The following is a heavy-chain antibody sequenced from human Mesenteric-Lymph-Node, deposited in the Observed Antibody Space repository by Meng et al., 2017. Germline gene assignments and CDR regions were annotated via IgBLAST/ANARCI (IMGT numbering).Heavy chain of an antibody. CDR1: GGAISSINW. D-gene: IGHD6-13*01. CDR2: IYHSGST. CDR3: ARVAAAGNEWFDP. J-gene: IGHJ5*02. Sequence: QVQLQESGPGLVKPSETLSLTCAVSGGAISSINWWTWVRQPPGKGLEWIGEIYHSGSTNYNPSLKSRVTISVDKSKNQFSLKLSSVTAADTAVYYCARVAAAGNEWFDPWGQGTLVTVSS. V-gene: IGHV4-4*02.